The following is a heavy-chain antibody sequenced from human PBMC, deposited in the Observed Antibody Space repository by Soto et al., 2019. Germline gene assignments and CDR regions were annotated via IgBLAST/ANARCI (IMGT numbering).Heavy chain of an antibody. CDR1: GFTFSRYA. Sequence: GGSLRLSCAASGFTFSRYAMHWVRQAPGEGLEWVAVISRDGSSKYYGDSVKGRFTVSRDNSNNTLYLSTTSLRPDDTAVFYCARSRTGAVPDWINSWGQGTPVTVSS. V-gene: IGHV3-30-3*01. CDR2: ISRDGSSK. D-gene: IGHD2-8*02. CDR3: ARSRTGAVPDWINS. J-gene: IGHJ4*02.